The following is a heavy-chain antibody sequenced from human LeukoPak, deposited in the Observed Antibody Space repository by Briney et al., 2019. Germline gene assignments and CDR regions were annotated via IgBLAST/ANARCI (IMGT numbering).Heavy chain of an antibody. Sequence: SETLSLTCAVYGGSLSGYYWSWLRQPPGKGLEWIGEINHSGSINYNPSLKSRVTISLDTSKNQFSPKLSSVTAADTAVYYCAGHHPRNTVDFWGQGTLVTVSS. D-gene: IGHD2/OR15-2a*01. CDR1: GGSLSGYY. CDR3: AGHHPRNTVDF. CDR2: INHSGSI. V-gene: IGHV4-34*01. J-gene: IGHJ4*02.